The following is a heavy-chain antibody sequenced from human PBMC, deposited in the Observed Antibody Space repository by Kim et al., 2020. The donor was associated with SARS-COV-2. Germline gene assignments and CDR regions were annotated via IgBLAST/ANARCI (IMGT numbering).Heavy chain of an antibody. CDR2: INTNTGNP. CDR1: GYTFTSYA. CDR3: AIPKAWRVDYYYGMDV. D-gene: IGHD3-3*01. J-gene: IGHJ6*02. Sequence: ASVKVSCKASGYTFTSYAMNWVRQAPGQGLEWMGWINTNTGNPTYAQGFTGRFVFSLDTSVSTAYLQISSLKAEDTAVYYCAIPKAWRVDYYYGMDVWGQGTTVTVSS. V-gene: IGHV7-4-1*02.